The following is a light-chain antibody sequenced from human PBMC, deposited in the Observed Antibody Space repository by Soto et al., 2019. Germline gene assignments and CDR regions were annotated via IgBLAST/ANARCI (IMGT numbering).Light chain of an antibody. Sequence: IEMTQSPSSLSASVGDRVTITCRTSQGIRNDLGWYQQKPGQAPKLLIFAASSLQVGVPSRFSGSGSGTDFTLTISSLQPEDFATYYCLQNSDYPPTFGPGTKVDI. CDR3: LQNSDYPPT. CDR2: AAS. J-gene: IGKJ3*01. CDR1: QGIRND. V-gene: IGKV1-6*01.